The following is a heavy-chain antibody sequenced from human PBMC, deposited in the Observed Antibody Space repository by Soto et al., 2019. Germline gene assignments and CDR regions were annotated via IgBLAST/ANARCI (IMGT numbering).Heavy chain of an antibody. CDR3: ARADFGVDMPTVRKGWMRYYYMDV. CDR2: IKQDGSEK. Sequence: GGSLRLSCAASGFTFSSYWMSWVRQAPGKGLEWVANIKQDGSEKYYVDSVKGRFTISRDNAKNSLYLQMNSLRAEDTAVYYCARADFGVDMPTVRKGWMRYYYMDVWGKGTTVTVSS. D-gene: IGHD3-3*01. J-gene: IGHJ6*03. V-gene: IGHV3-7*01. CDR1: GFTFSSYW.